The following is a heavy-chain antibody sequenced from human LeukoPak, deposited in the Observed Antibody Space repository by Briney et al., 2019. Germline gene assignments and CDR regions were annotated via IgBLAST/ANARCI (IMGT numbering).Heavy chain of an antibody. Sequence: GESLRLSCAASGFTFTTYWMSWVRQAPGKGLVWVSRSNSDGSITSYADSVKGRFTISRDNAKNTLYLQMNSLRVEDTAVYYCARRGAVPGTGDYWGQGTLVTVSS. V-gene: IGHV3-74*01. CDR2: SNSDGSIT. D-gene: IGHD6-19*01. J-gene: IGHJ4*02. CDR3: ARRGAVPGTGDY. CDR1: GFTFTTYW.